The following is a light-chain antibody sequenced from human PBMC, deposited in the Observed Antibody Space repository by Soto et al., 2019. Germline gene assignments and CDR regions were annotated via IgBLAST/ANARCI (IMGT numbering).Light chain of an antibody. CDR2: RSD. Sequence: QSVLTQPPSASGTPGQRVTISCSGGISNIGNNYVYWYQQLPGTAPKLLIYRSDQRSSGVPDRFSGSKSGTSASLAISGLRSDDEADYYCGTWDSSLSAGGNVVFGGGTKLTVL. J-gene: IGLJ2*01. CDR3: GTWDSSLSAGGNVV. V-gene: IGLV1-47*01. CDR1: ISNIGNNY.